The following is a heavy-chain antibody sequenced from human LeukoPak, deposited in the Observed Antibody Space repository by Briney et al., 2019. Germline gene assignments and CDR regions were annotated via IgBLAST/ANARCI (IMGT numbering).Heavy chain of an antibody. D-gene: IGHD4-23*01. CDR2: FDPADGET. CDR3: AADGGGLSSVVTPRSSPFDY. V-gene: IGHV1-24*01. Sequence: ASVKVSCKASGYTFTGYYMHWVRQAPGKGLEWMGGFDPADGETAYAHRFQGRLTMTEDTSTNTGYMELTSLRSEDTAVYYCAADGGGLSSVVTPRSSPFDYWGQGTLVTVSS. J-gene: IGHJ4*02. CDR1: GYTFTGYY.